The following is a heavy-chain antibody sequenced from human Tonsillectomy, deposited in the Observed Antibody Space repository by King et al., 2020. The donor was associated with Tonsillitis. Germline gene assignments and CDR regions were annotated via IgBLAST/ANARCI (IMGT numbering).Heavy chain of an antibody. CDR3: ARAPEGSGWFISWFDP. J-gene: IGHJ5*02. D-gene: IGHD6-19*01. V-gene: IGHV3-48*04. Sequence: VQLVESGGGLVQPGGSLRLSCAASGFTFSSYSMNWVRQAPGKGLEWVSYISSSSSTIYYADSVKGRFTISRDNAKNSLYLQMYSLRAEDTAVYYCARAPEGSGWFISWFDPWGQGPLVTVSS. CDR1: GFTFSSYS. CDR2: ISSSSSTI.